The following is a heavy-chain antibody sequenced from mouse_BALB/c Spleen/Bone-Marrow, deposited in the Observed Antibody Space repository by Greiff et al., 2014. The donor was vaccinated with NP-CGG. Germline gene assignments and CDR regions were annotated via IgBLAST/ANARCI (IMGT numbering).Heavy chain of an antibody. V-gene: IGHV2-9*02. CDR1: GFSLTSYG. CDR2: IWAGGST. Sequence: QVQLQQSGPGLVAPSQSLSITCTVSGFSLTSYGVHWVRQPPGKGLEWLGVIWAGGSTNYNSALMSRLSISKDSSKSQVFLKMSSLQTDDTAMYYCARDENYYGNYGTMDYWGQGTSVTVSS. D-gene: IGHD2-1*01. CDR3: ARDENYYGNYGTMDY. J-gene: IGHJ4*01.